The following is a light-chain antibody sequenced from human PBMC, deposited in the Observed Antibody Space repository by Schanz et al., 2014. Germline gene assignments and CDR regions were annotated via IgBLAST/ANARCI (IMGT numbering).Light chain of an antibody. V-gene: IGKV1-39*01. CDR2: AAS. CDR1: QIIDNY. J-gene: IGKJ1*01. Sequence: DIQMTQSPSSLSASVGDRVTITCRASQIIDNYLSWFQQKPGKAPTLLIYAASSLQSGVPSRFSGSGSGTDFTLTISSLQPEDSATYYCQQSRKTPWTFGQGTKVEVK. CDR3: QQSRKTPWT.